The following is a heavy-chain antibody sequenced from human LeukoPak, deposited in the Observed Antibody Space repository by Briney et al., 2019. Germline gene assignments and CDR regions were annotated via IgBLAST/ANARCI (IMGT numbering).Heavy chain of an antibody. CDR3: ARGNILTGYCFDF. Sequence: SETLSLTCTVYGGSITGYYWSWIRQTPGRGLEWVGEIHYTGATSYNPSLKSRATISTDTSKNHFSLRLSSVTAADTAVYYCARGNILTGYCFDFWGQGALVTVSS. J-gene: IGHJ4*02. V-gene: IGHV4-34*01. D-gene: IGHD3-9*01. CDR2: IHYTGAT. CDR1: GGSITGYY.